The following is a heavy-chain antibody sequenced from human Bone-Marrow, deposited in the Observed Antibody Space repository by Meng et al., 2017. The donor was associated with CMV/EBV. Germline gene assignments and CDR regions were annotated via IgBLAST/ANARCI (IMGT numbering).Heavy chain of an antibody. V-gene: IGHV1-69*04. D-gene: IGHD1-7*01. CDR2: IIPFLDVE. CDR1: GYSFITFG. CDR3: ASLTPGTSSYYHYTMDV. J-gene: IGHJ6*02. Sequence: SVKVSCKASGYSFITFGITWVRQVPGQGLEWMGRIIPFLDVEDYAQKFQGRVTFTADKSTSTAYMELRSLSSEDTAVYYCASLTPGTSSYYHYTMDVWGQGTTVTVSS.